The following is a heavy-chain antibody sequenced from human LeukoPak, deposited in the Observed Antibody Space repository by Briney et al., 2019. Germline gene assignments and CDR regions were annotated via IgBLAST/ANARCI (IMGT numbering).Heavy chain of an antibody. D-gene: IGHD2-2*01. Sequence: PGGSLRLSCAVSGFTFSSYAMSWVRQAPGKGLEWVSAISASGGSTYYADSVKGRFTISRDNSKNTLYLQMNSLRAEDTAVYYCTTGSLIVVVPAAPWGQGTLVTVSS. CDR2: ISASGGST. J-gene: IGHJ5*02. V-gene: IGHV3-23*01. CDR1: GFTFSSYA. CDR3: TTGSLIVVVPAAP.